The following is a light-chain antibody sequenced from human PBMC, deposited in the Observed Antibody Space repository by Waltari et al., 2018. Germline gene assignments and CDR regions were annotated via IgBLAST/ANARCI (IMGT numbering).Light chain of an antibody. V-gene: IGLV2-23*01. CDR2: EGS. CDR3: YSYAGSSTFSWV. J-gene: IGLJ3*02. CDR1: SSDVGSYNL. Sequence: QSALTQPASVSGSPGQSNTISCTGTSSDVGSYNLVSLSQQHPGKAPKLMIYEGSKRPSGVSNRFSCANAGNTASLTISGLQAEDEADYYCYSYAGSSTFSWVFGGGTKLTVL.